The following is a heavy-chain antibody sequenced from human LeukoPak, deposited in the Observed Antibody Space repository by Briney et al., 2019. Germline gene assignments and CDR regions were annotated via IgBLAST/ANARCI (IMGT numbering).Heavy chain of an antibody. V-gene: IGHV4-39*07. D-gene: IGHD5-18*01. Sequence: SSETLSLTCTVSGGSISSSSYYWGWIRQPPGKGLEWIGSIYYSGSTYYNPSLKSRVTISVDTSKNQFSLKLSSVTAADTAVYYCARGLGYSYGFAFDIWGQGTMVTVSS. CDR1: GGSISSSSYY. CDR2: IYYSGST. J-gene: IGHJ3*02. CDR3: ARGLGYSYGFAFDI.